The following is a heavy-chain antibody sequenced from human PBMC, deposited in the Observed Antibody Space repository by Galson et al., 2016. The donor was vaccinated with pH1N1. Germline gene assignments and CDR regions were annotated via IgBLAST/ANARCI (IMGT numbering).Heavy chain of an antibody. Sequence: SETLSLTCAVYGGSFSGYYWSWVRQPPGKGLEWIGEITRTGNINYRPSLRSRATLSLDTSKNRFSLSLTSVTAADTAIYYCARLHEFDPGGHWFFDLWGRGTLVTVPS. V-gene: IGHV4-34*01. CDR2: ITRTGNI. CDR1: GGSFSGYY. CDR3: ARLHEFDPGGHWFFDL. D-gene: IGHD3-10*01. J-gene: IGHJ2*01.